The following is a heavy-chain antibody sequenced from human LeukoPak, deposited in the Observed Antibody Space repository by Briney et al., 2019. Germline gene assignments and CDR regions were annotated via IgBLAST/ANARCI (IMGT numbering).Heavy chain of an antibody. CDR2: ISGSGGST. CDR3: AKSESHRSSWYDYYYGMGV. D-gene: IGHD6-13*01. V-gene: IGHV3-23*01. J-gene: IGHJ6*02. CDR1: GFTFSSYA. Sequence: GGSLRLSCAASGFTFSSYAMSWVRQAPGKGLEWVSAISGSGGSTYYADSVKGRFTISRDNSKNTLYLQMNSLRAEDTAVYYCAKSESHRSSWYDYYYGMGVWGQGTTVTVSS.